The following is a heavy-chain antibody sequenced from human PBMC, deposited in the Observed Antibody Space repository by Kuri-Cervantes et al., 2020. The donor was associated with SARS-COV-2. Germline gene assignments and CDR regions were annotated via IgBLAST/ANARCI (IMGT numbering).Heavy chain of an antibody. CDR3: ARARAAAGTFIEYFQH. D-gene: IGHD6-13*01. CDR2: ISYDGSNK. CDR1: GFTFSSYA. Sequence: GESLKISCAASGFTFSSYAMHWVRQAPGKGLEWVAVISYDGSNKYYADSVKGRFTISRDNSKNTLYLQMNSLRAGDTAVYYCARARAAAGTFIEYFQHWGQGTLVTVSS. V-gene: IGHV3-30-3*01. J-gene: IGHJ1*01.